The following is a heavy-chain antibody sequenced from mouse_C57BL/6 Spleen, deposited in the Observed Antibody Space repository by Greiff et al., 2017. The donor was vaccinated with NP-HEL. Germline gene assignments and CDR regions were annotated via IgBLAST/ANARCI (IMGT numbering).Heavy chain of an antibody. CDR2: INPNNGGT. D-gene: IGHD2-1*01. CDR1: GYTFTDYN. CDR3: ARLYYGNWYFDV. J-gene: IGHJ1*03. V-gene: IGHV1-18*01. Sequence: VQLQQSGPELVKPGASVKIPCKASGYTFTDYNMGWVKQSHGKSLEWIGDINPNNGGTIYNQKFKGKATLTVDKSSSTAYMELRSLTSEDTAVYYCARLYYGNWYFDVWGTGTTVTVSS.